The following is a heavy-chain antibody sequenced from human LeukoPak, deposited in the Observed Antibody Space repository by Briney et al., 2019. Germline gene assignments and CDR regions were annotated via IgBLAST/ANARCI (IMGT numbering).Heavy chain of an antibody. J-gene: IGHJ4*02. CDR2: ISGSGGST. CDR1: GFTFSSYA. Sequence: PGGSLRLSCAASGFTFSSYAISWVRQAPGKGLEWVSAISGSGGSTYYADSVKGRFTISRDNSKNTLYLQMNSLRAEDTAVYYCAKDSRYCSSTSCSDYWGQGTLVTVSS. V-gene: IGHV3-23*01. D-gene: IGHD2-2*01. CDR3: AKDSRYCSSTSCSDY.